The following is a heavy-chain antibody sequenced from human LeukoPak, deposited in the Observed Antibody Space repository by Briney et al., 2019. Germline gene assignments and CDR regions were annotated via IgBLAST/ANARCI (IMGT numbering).Heavy chain of an antibody. CDR3: ANGGIVLMVYAAPDAFDI. CDR2: ISGSGGST. J-gene: IGHJ3*02. D-gene: IGHD2-8*01. V-gene: IGHV3-23*01. CDR1: GFTFSSYA. Sequence: GGSLRLSCAASGFTFSSYAMSWVRQAPGKGLEWVSAISGSGGSTYYADSVKGRFTISRDNSKNTLYLQMNSLRAEDTAVYYCANGGIVLMVYAAPDAFDIWGQGTMVTVSS.